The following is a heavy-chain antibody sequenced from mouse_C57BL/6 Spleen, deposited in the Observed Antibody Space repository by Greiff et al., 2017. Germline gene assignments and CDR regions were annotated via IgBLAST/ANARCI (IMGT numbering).Heavy chain of an antibody. Sequence: EVNLVESEGGLVQPGSSMKLSCTASGFTFSDYYMAWVRQVPEKGLEWVANINYDGSSTYYLDSLKSRFIISRDNAKNILYLQMSSLKSEDTATYYCARDRYYGLDYGGQGTTLTVSS. CDR1: GFTFSDYY. V-gene: IGHV5-16*01. CDR2: INYDGSST. J-gene: IGHJ2*01. CDR3: ARDRYYGLDY. D-gene: IGHD1-1*01.